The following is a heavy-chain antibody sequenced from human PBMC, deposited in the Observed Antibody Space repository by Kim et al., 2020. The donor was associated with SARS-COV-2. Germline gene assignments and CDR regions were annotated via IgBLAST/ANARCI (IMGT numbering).Heavy chain of an antibody. V-gene: IGHV3-21*01. J-gene: IGHJ3*02. D-gene: IGHD3-10*01. CDR1: GFTFSSYS. CDR2: ISSSSSYI. CDR3: ASSLHYYGSGSYYNLRRIDAFDI. Sequence: GGSLRLSCAASGFTFSSYSMNWVRQAPGKGLEWVSSISSSSSYIYYADSVKGRFTISRDNAKNSLYLQMNSLRAEDTAVYYCASSLHYYGSGSYYNLRRIDAFDIWGQGTMVTVSS.